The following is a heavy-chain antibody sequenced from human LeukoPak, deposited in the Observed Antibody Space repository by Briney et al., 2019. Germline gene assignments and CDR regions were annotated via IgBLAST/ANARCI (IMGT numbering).Heavy chain of an antibody. CDR1: GGSISSYY. D-gene: IGHD3-10*01. J-gene: IGHJ4*02. Sequence: SETLSLTCTVSGGSISSYYWSWIRQPAGKGLEWIGRIYTSGSTNYNPSLKSRVTISVDKSKNQFSLKLSSVTAADTAVYYCAGSAHGSGVNYWGQGTLVTVSS. CDR2: IYTSGST. V-gene: IGHV4-4*07. CDR3: AGSAHGSGVNY.